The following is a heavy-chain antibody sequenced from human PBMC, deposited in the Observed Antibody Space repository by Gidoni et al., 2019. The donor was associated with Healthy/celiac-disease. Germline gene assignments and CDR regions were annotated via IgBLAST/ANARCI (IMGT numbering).Heavy chain of an antibody. Sequence: QVQLQESGPGLVKPSETLSLTCTVSGYSISSGYSWGWLRQPPGKGLEWIGSIYHSGSTYYNPSLKSRVTISVDTSKNQFSLKLSSVTAADTAVYYCARAPRGELLPFDYWGQGTLVTVSS. D-gene: IGHD1-26*01. J-gene: IGHJ4*02. V-gene: IGHV4-38-2*02. CDR3: ARAPRGELLPFDY. CDR2: IYHSGST. CDR1: GYSISSGYS.